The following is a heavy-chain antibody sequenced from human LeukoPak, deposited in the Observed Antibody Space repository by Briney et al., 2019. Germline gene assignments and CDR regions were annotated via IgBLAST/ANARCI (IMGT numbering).Heavy chain of an antibody. CDR2: IYHSGDT. D-gene: IGHD1-1*01. Sequence: SETLSLTCTVSGGSISSGGYYWHWVRQHPGKGLEWIGNIYHSGDTDYNPSLRSRVTISVDTSMNQFSLKLNSVTVADTAVYYCARDQQLAHFDSWGQGTLVTVSS. J-gene: IGHJ4*02. CDR1: GGSISSGGYY. V-gene: IGHV4-31*03. CDR3: ARDQQLAHFDS.